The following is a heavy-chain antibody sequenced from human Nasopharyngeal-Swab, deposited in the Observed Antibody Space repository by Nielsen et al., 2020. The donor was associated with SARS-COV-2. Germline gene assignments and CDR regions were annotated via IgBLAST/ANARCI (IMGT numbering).Heavy chain of an antibody. J-gene: IGHJ6*02. CDR1: GGTFSSYA. CDR3: ARRPYSSSSGDYYYGMDV. V-gene: IGHV1-69*13. CDR2: IIPIFGTA. D-gene: IGHD6-6*01. Sequence: SVKVSCKASGGTFSSYAISWVRQDPGEGLEWMGGIIPIFGTANYAQKFQGRVTITADESTSTAYMDLSSLRSEDTAVYYCARRPYSSSSGDYYYGMDVWGQGTTVTVSS.